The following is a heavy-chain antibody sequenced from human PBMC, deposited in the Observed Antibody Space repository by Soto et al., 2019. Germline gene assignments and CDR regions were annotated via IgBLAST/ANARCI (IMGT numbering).Heavy chain of an antibody. CDR2: ISAYNGNT. D-gene: IGHD3-22*01. J-gene: IGHJ4*02. CDR1: GYTFTNFG. Sequence: GASVKVSCKASGYTFTNFGISWVRQAPGQGLEWMGWISAYNGNTNYAQKLQGRVTMTTDTSTSTAYMELRSLRSDDTAVYYCARVPAHYDSSGQYYFDYWGQGTLVTVSS. CDR3: ARVPAHYDSSGQYYFDY. V-gene: IGHV1-18*01.